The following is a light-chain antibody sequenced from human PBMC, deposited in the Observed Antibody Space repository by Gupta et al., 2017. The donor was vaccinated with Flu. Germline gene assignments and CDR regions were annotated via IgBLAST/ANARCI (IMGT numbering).Light chain of an antibody. J-gene: IGLJ2*01. CDR3: QAWYRGACG. V-gene: IGLV3-1*01. CDR2: RDN. Sequence: SYEVTQSPSVSVSPGQTASLTCSGDKLTEKYVSWYQKKPGQAPVLVIYRDNQRPSGIPERFSGSNSGHTATLTISETQALDEALYYCQAWYRGACGFGGGTNLTVL. CDR1: KLTEKY.